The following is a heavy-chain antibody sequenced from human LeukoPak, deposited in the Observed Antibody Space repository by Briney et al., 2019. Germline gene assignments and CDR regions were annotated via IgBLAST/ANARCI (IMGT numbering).Heavy chain of an antibody. CDR3: AKGYYYDSSGRLQADEGAFDI. Sequence: GRSLRLSCAASGFTFDDYAMHWVRQAPGKGLEWVSGISWNSGSIGYADSVKGRFTISRDNAKNSLYLQMNSLRAEDTALYYCAKGYYYDSSGRLQADEGAFDIWGQGTMVTVSS. J-gene: IGHJ3*02. V-gene: IGHV3-9*01. CDR1: GFTFDDYA. D-gene: IGHD3-22*01. CDR2: ISWNSGSI.